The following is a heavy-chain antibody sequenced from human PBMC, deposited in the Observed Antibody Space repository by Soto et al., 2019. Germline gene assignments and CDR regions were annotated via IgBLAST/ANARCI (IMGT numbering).Heavy chain of an antibody. CDR2: ISYGGSNK. J-gene: IGHJ6*02. Sequence: QVQLVESGGGVVQPGRSLRLSCAASGFTFSSYAMHWVRQAPGKGLEWVAVISYGGSNKYYADSVKGRFTISRDNSKNTLYLQMNSLRAEDTAVYYCARGVMTYYYGMDVWGQGTTVTVSS. V-gene: IGHV3-30*04. D-gene: IGHD3-16*01. CDR1: GFTFSSYA. CDR3: ARGVMTYYYGMDV.